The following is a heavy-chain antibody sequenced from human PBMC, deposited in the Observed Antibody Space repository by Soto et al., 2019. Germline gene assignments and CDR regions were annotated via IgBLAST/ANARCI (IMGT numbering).Heavy chain of an antibody. CDR1: GGSFSGYY. Sequence: PSETLSLTCAVYGGSFSGYYWSWIRQPPGKGLEWIGDINHSGSTNYNPSLKSRLTISIDTSKNQVSLKLSSVTAADTAIYYCATAVHLGDYEESWGQGALVTVSS. CDR2: INHSGST. CDR3: ATAVHLGDYEES. V-gene: IGHV4-34*01. D-gene: IGHD4-17*01. J-gene: IGHJ4*02.